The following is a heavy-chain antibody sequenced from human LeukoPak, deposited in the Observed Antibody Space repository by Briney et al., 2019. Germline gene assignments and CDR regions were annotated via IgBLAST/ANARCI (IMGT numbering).Heavy chain of an antibody. Sequence: PGGSLRLSCAASGFTFSSYGMHWVRQAPGKGLEWVAVISYDGSNKYYADSVEGRFTISRDNSKNTPYLQMNSLRAEDTAVYYCAKDNGEDIVVVVAATVDYWGQGTLVTVSS. CDR2: ISYDGSNK. J-gene: IGHJ4*02. CDR3: AKDNGEDIVVVVAATVDY. D-gene: IGHD2-15*01. V-gene: IGHV3-30*18. CDR1: GFTFSSYG.